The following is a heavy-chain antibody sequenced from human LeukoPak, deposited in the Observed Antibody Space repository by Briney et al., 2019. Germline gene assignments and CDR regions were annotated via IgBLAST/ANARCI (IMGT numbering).Heavy chain of an antibody. D-gene: IGHD3-3*01. CDR2: ISVSGGTI. CDR1: GFTFSSYE. J-gene: IGHJ6*02. CDR3: ARGDGGYYYGMDV. V-gene: IGHV3-48*03. Sequence: GGSLRLSCAASGFTFSSYEMNWVRQAPGMGLEWVSYISVSGGTIKYADSVKGRFTISRDNAKNSLYLHLNSLRVEDTAFYYCARGDGGYYYGMDVWGQGTTVTVSS.